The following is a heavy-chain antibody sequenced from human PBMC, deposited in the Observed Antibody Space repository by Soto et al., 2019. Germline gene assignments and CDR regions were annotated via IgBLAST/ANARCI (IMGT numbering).Heavy chain of an antibody. J-gene: IGHJ4*02. CDR3: ARHDGYSGSLLGY. V-gene: IGHV4-39*01. CDR1: GGSISSSSYY. Sequence: QLQLQESGPGLVKPSETLSLTCTVSGGSISSSSYYWGWIRQPPGKGLEWIGSIYYSVSTYYNPSHNSRVTISVGTCENLLSQKLSSVTAPVPAVYYRARHDGYSGSLLGYWGQGTLVTVSS. D-gene: IGHD5-12*01. CDR2: IYYSVST.